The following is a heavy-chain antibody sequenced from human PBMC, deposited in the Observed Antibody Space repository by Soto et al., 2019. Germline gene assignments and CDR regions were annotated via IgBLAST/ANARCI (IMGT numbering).Heavy chain of an antibody. Sequence: VQLVESGGGVVQPGRSLRLSCAASGFTFSSYAMHWVRQAPGKGLEWVAVISYDGSNKYYADSGKGRFTISRDNSKTTLYLQMNSLRAEDTAVYYCARDVHYDSSGYSPYYYYGMDVWGQGTTVTVSS. CDR1: GFTFSSYA. J-gene: IGHJ6*02. V-gene: IGHV3-30-3*01. CDR3: ARDVHYDSSGYSPYYYYGMDV. CDR2: ISYDGSNK. D-gene: IGHD3-22*01.